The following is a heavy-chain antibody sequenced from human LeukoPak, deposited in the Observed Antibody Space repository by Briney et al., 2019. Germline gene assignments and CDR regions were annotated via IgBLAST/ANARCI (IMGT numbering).Heavy chain of an antibody. CDR3: ARYYGGYPFDY. CDR2: IIPILGIA. Sequence: GASVKVSCKASGGTFSSYAISWVRQAPGQGLEWMGRIIPILGIANYAQKFQGRVTITADKSTSTAYMELSSLRSEDTAAYYCARYYGGYPFDYWGQGTLVTVSS. J-gene: IGHJ4*02. V-gene: IGHV1-69*04. D-gene: IGHD5-12*01. CDR1: GGTFSSYA.